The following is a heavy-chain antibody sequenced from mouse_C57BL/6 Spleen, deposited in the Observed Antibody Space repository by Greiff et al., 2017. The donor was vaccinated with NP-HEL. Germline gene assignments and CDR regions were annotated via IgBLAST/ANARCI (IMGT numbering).Heavy chain of an antibody. J-gene: IGHJ4*01. Sequence: EVMLVESGGGLVQPGGSLKLSCAASGFTFSDYYMYWVRQTPEKRLEWVAYISNGGGSTYYPDTVKGRFTISRDNAKNTLYLQMSRLKSEDTAMYYCASANWDPDYYAMDYWGQGTSVTVSS. V-gene: IGHV5-12*01. CDR2: ISNGGGST. D-gene: IGHD4-1*01. CDR1: GFTFSDYY. CDR3: ASANWDPDYYAMDY.